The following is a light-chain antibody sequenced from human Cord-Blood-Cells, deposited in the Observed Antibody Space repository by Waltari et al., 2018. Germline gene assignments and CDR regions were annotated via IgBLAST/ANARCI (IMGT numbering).Light chain of an antibody. CDR2: DAS. J-gene: IGKJ2*01. CDR3: QQRSNWPPYT. V-gene: IGKV3-11*01. CDR1: QSVSSY. Sequence: EIVLTQSKATLSLSPGERATLSCRPSQSVSSYLAWYQQKPGQAPRLLIYDASNRATGIPARFSGSGSGTDFTLTISSLEPEDFAVYYCQQRSNWPPYTFGQGTKLEIK.